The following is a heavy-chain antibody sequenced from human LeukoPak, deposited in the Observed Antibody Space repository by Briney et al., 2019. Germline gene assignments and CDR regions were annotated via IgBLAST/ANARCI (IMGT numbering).Heavy chain of an antibody. CDR1: GLTFSDYY. CDR2: ISTSSSDT. CDR3: ARGHNGLEV. J-gene: IGHJ6*02. V-gene: IGHV3-11*06. Sequence: NPGGSLRLSCAVSGLTFSDYYMTWIRQAPGKGLEWVSYISTSSSDTKYADSVKGRFTISRDNAKNSLYLHMNSLRAEDTAVYYCARGHNGLEVWGQGTTVTVSS.